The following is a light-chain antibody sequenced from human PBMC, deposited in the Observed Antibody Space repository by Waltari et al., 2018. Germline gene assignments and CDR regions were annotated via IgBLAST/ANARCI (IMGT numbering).Light chain of an antibody. V-gene: IGLV3-25*03. J-gene: IGLJ1*01. CDR1: ALPNKY. CDR2: KDT. Sequence: SYELTQTPSVSVSPGQTARITCSGDALPNKYAYWYQQQTGPAPVVVIYKDTQRPSGIPARFAGSTSETTVTLTSSGVQAEDEADYYCQTADTSGNYVFGPGTKVTVV. CDR3: QTADTSGNYV.